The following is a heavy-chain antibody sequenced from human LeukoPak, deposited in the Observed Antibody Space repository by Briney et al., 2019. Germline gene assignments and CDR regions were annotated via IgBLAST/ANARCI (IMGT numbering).Heavy chain of an antibody. D-gene: IGHD1-26*01. J-gene: IGHJ5*02. CDR3: AREPLRAESRWFDP. CDR2: IYYNGNT. Sequence: PSETLSLTCSVPGGSVSSGGYYWSWIRQPPGKGLEWIGYIYYNGNTNYNPPLKSRVTISVDTSKNQFSLKLSSVTAADTAVYYCAREPLRAESRWFDPWGQGILVTVSS. CDR1: GGSVSSGGYY. V-gene: IGHV4-61*08.